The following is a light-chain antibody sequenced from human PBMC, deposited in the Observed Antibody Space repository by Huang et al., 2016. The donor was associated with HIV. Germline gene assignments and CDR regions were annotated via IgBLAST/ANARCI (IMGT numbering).Light chain of an antibody. V-gene: IGKV2D-29*01. CDR3: MQGMQLPFT. Sequence: DIVMTQTPLSLSVAPGQPASISCNSTQSLLYIDGKTHLYWYLQKPGQPPHLLISEGSNRVSGVPDRCSGSGSGTHCTLTIVRVEAEDVAFYDCMQGMQLPFTFGQGTRLEIK. CDR2: EGS. CDR1: QSLLYIDGKTH. J-gene: IGKJ5*01.